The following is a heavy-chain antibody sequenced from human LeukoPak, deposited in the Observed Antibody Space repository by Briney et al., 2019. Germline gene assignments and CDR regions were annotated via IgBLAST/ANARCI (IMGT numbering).Heavy chain of an antibody. CDR1: GYTFTGYY. Sequence: HEASVKVSCKASGYTFTGYYMHWVRQAPGQGLEWMGWINPNSGGTNYAQKFQGWVTMTRDTSISTAYMELSRLRSDDTAVYYCARGPPLYTNWNDVLDYWGQGTLVTVSS. D-gene: IGHD1-20*01. J-gene: IGHJ4*02. CDR2: INPNSGGT. V-gene: IGHV1-2*04. CDR3: ARGPPLYTNWNDVLDY.